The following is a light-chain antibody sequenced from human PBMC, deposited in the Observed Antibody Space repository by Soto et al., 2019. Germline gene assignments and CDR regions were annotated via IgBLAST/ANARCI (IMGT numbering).Light chain of an antibody. Sequence: EIVMTQSPATLSVSPGERATLSCRASQSVSSNLAWYQQKPGQAPRLLIYGASTRATGIPARFSGSGSGTEVTLTISSLQSEDCAVYYCQQYNNWPRWTFGQGTKVEIK. CDR1: QSVSSN. J-gene: IGKJ1*01. CDR3: QQYNNWPRWT. CDR2: GAS. V-gene: IGKV3-15*01.